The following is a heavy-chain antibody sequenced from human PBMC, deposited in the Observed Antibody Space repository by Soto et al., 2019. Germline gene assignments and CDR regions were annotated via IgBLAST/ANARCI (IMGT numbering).Heavy chain of an antibody. J-gene: IGHJ4*02. CDR3: ARDRDSSSWYDYFDY. D-gene: IGHD6-13*01. CDR1: GYTFTNYA. V-gene: IGHV1-3*01. Sequence: GASVKVSCKASGYTFTNYAIHWVRQAPGQRLEWMGWINADNGNTKYAQKFQGRVTITTDKSTSTAYMELRSLRSDDTAVYYCARDRDSSSWYDYFDYWGQGTLVTVSS. CDR2: INADNGNT.